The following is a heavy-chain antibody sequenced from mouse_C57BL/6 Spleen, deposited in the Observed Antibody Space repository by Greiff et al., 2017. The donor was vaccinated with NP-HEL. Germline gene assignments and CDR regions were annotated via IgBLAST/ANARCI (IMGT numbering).Heavy chain of an antibody. CDR3: ARQGYSNFYYFDY. D-gene: IGHD2-5*01. J-gene: IGHJ2*01. CDR1: GFTFSSYG. Sequence: EVKLVESGGDLVKPGGSLKLSCAASGFTFSSYGMSWVRQTPDKRLEWVATISSGGSYTYYPDSVKGRFTISRDNAKNTLYLQMSSLKSEDTAMYYCARQGYSNFYYFDYWGQGTTLTVSS. V-gene: IGHV5-6*01. CDR2: ISSGGSYT.